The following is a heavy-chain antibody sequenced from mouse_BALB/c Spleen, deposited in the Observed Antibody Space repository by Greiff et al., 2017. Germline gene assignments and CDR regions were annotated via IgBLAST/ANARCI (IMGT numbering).Heavy chain of an antibody. CDR1: GFTFSDYY. J-gene: IGHJ3*01. CDR2: ISDGGSYT. CDR3: ARAYDYDSWFAY. V-gene: IGHV5-4*02. D-gene: IGHD2-4*01. Sequence: EVMLVESGGGLVKPGGSLKLSCAASGFTFSDYYMYWVRQTPEKRLEWVATISDGGSYTYYPDSVKGRFTISRDNAKNNLYLQMSSLKSEDTAMYYCARAYDYDSWFAYWGQGTLVTVSA.